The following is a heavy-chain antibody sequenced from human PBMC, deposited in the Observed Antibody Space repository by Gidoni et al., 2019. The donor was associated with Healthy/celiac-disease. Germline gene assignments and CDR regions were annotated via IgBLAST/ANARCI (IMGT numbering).Heavy chain of an antibody. CDR3: AKGGIVPAAQPHFDY. J-gene: IGHJ4*02. CDR2: ISGSGGST. Sequence: EVQLLESGGGLVQPVGSLRLSCAASGFTFSRYAMSLVRQAPGKGLEWVAAISGSGGSTYYADSVKGRLTISRDNSKNTLYLQMNSLRAEDTAVYYCAKGGIVPAAQPHFDYWGQGTLVTVSS. CDR1: GFTFSRYA. V-gene: IGHV3-23*01. D-gene: IGHD2-2*01.